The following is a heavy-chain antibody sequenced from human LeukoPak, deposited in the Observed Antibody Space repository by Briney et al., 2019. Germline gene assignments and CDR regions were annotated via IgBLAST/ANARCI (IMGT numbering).Heavy chain of an antibody. V-gene: IGHV3-74*01. CDR2: INIDGSST. CDR3: AKMDYGYIDY. Sequence: GGSLRLSCAASGFTFSSYWMHWVRQAPGKGLVWVSRINIDGSSTTYADSVKGRFTISRDNAKNTLYLQMNSLRAEDTAVYFCAKMDYGYIDYWGQGTLVTVSS. D-gene: IGHD4/OR15-4a*01. CDR1: GFTFSSYW. J-gene: IGHJ4*02.